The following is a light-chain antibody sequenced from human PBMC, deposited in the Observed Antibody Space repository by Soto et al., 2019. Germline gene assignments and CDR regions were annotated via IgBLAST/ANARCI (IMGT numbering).Light chain of an antibody. CDR3: LQYSGYVPA. CDR1: QAISKY. Sequence: DIQMTQSPSSLSASLGDRVTITCQASQAISKYLHWYHQRPGKAPILVIYDASNLEAGAPSRFSGGGSGTEFTLTISSLQSEDFATYYCLQYSGYVPAFGGGTKVEIK. J-gene: IGKJ4*01. CDR2: DAS. V-gene: IGKV1-33*01.